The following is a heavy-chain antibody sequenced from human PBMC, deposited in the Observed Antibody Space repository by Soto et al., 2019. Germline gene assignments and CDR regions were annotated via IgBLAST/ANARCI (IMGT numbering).Heavy chain of an antibody. CDR3: ARGGFGELLSPTWFDP. CDR2: IIPIFGTA. J-gene: IGHJ5*02. Sequence: SVKVSCKASGGTFSSYAISWVRQAPGQGLEWMGGIIPIFGTANYAQKFQGRVTITADESTSTAYMELSSLRSEDTAVYYCARGGFGELLSPTWFDPWGQGTLVTVSS. D-gene: IGHD3-10*01. CDR1: GGTFSSYA. V-gene: IGHV1-69*13.